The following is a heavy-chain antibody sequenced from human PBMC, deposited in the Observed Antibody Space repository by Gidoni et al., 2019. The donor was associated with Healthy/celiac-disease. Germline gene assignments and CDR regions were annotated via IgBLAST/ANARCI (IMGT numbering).Heavy chain of an antibody. CDR2: HYPGDSDT. V-gene: IGHV5-51*01. D-gene: IGHD3-10*01. CDR1: GYSFISYW. J-gene: IGHJ3*02. CDR3: ARQRAGEGSHDAFDI. Sequence: EVQLVQSGAEVKKLGESLKISCKGSGYSFISYWIGWVRQMPGKGLECLGIHYPGDSDTRYIPAFQGQVTISADKSISTADLQWSSLKASDTAMYYCARQRAGEGSHDAFDIWGQGTMVTVSS.